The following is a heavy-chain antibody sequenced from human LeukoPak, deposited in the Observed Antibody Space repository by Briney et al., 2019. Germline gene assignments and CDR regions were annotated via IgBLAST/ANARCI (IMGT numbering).Heavy chain of an antibody. Sequence: GGSLRLSCAASGFTFSSYSMTWVRQAPGKGLEWFSYISSSSSTIYYADSVKGRFTISRDNSKNAVYLQMNSLRAEDTAVYYCARPGGAVTGIYDAFDIWGQGTMVTVSS. J-gene: IGHJ3*02. V-gene: IGHV3-48*01. CDR1: GFTFSSYS. CDR2: ISSSSSTI. D-gene: IGHD2-21*02. CDR3: ARPGGAVTGIYDAFDI.